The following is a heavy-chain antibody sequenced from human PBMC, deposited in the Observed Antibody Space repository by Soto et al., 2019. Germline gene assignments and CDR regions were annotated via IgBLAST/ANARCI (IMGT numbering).Heavy chain of an antibody. CDR1: GFTFSSNA. CDR3: AKEGSSFIAGDAQDYGVDV. V-gene: IGHV3-23*01. CDR2: ITGSGGST. J-gene: IGHJ6*02. D-gene: IGHD1-26*01. Sequence: EVQLLESGGDLLQPGGSLRLSCSASGFTFSSNAMSWVRRAPGKGLESVSGITGSGGSTYYADSVKGRFTISRDNSKNTLYLQMNSLRVEDTAVYYCAKEGSSFIAGDAQDYGVDVWGHGTTVTVSS.